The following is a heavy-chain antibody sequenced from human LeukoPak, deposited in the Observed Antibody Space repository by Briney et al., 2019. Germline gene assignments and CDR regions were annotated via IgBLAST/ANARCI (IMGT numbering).Heavy chain of an antibody. CDR3: ASAGHDYSGDFFDY. CDR2: INSDGSST. D-gene: IGHD4-23*01. J-gene: IGHJ4*02. CDR1: EFTFSNYW. Sequence: GGSLRLSCAASEFTFSNYWMHWVRQAPGKGLVWVSRINSDGSSTAYADSVKDRFTISRDNAKNTLYLQMNSLRAEDTAVYYCASAGHDYSGDFFDYWGQGTLVTVSS. V-gene: IGHV3-74*01.